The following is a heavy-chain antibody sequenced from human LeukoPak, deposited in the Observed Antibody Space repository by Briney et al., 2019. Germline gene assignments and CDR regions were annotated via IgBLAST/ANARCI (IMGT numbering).Heavy chain of an antibody. V-gene: IGHV3-7*01. Sequence: GGSLRLSCAASGFTFSSYWMSWVRQAPGKGLEWVANIKQDGSEKYYVDSVKGRFTISRDNAKNSLYLQMNSLRAEDTAVYYCARDLPYYDILTGYYDYYCMDVWGKGTTVTVSS. D-gene: IGHD3-9*01. CDR3: ARDLPYYDILTGYYDYYCMDV. CDR1: GFTFSSYW. CDR2: IKQDGSEK. J-gene: IGHJ6*03.